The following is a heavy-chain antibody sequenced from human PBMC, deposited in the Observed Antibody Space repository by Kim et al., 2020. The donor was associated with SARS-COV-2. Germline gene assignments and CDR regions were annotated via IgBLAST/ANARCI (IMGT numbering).Heavy chain of an antibody. V-gene: IGHV3-21*01. CDR3: TREGYYSALDV. Sequence: GGSLRLSCAASGFTLSSYSMKWVRQASGKGLEWVSLITSRSEYIHYADSVKARFTISRDNAKNSVFLQMNSLRAEDTAVYYCTREGYYSALDVWGQGTTVTVSS. CDR1: GFTLSSYS. CDR2: ITSRSEYI. J-gene: IGHJ6*02.